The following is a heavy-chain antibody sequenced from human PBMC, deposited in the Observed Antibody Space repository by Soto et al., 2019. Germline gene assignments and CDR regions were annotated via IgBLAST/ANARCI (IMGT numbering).Heavy chain of an antibody. CDR3: ARHTYYDFWSGYPNWFDP. Sequence: SETVSLTCAVYGWSFSGYYWSWIRQPPGKGLEWIGEINHSGSTNYNPSLKSRVTISVDTSKNQFSLKLSSVTAADTAVYYCARHTYYDFWSGYPNWFDPWGQGTLVTVSS. D-gene: IGHD3-3*01. CDR1: GWSFSGYY. CDR2: INHSGST. V-gene: IGHV4-34*01. J-gene: IGHJ5*02.